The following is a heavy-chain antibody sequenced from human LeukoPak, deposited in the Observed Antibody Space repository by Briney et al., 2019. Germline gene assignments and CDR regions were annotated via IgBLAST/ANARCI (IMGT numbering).Heavy chain of an antibody. CDR2: IYSGGST. Sequence: GGSLRLSCAASGFTLSSNYMSSVRQAPGKGLESVSVIYSGGSTYYADSVKGRFTISRDNSKNTLYLQMNSLRAEDTAVYYCARVGSGWLTFGYWGQGTLVTVSS. V-gene: IGHV3-53*01. D-gene: IGHD6-19*01. CDR1: GFTLSSNY. J-gene: IGHJ4*02. CDR3: ARVGSGWLTFGY.